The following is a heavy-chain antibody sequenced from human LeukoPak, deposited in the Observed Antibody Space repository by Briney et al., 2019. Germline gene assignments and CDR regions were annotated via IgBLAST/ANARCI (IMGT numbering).Heavy chain of an antibody. CDR1: GYLFTSYW. Sequence: GESLQIYCKGSGYLFTSYWIGWGRQMPGKGLEWMGIIYPGDSDTRYSPSFQGQVTISADKSISTAYLQWSSLKASDTAMYYCARQEPYYDSSGYPDYWGQGTLVTVSS. D-gene: IGHD3-22*01. CDR3: ARQEPYYDSSGYPDY. CDR2: IYPGDSDT. J-gene: IGHJ4*02. V-gene: IGHV5-51*01.